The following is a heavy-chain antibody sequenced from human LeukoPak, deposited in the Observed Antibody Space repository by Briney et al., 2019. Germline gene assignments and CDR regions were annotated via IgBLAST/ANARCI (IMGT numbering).Heavy chain of an antibody. CDR2: ISAYNGDT. Sequence: ASVKVSCKASGYNFNSYGISWVRQAPGQGLEWMGWISAYNGDTNYAQRSQGRVTLTTDASTNTAYMELRSLRSDDTGVYYCARSKSAVMVYAAEYFQHWGQGTLVTVSS. J-gene: IGHJ1*01. D-gene: IGHD2-8*01. V-gene: IGHV1-18*04. CDR3: ARSKSAVMVYAAEYFQH. CDR1: GYNFNSYG.